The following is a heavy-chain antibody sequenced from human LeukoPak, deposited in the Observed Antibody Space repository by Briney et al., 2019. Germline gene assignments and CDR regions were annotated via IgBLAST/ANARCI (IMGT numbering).Heavy chain of an antibody. D-gene: IGHD3-9*01. CDR3: ARARYYDILTGYPLYYFDY. CDR2: INWNGGST. J-gene: IGHJ4*02. CDR1: GFTLDDYG. Sequence: PGGSLRLSCAASGFTLDDYGMSWVRQAPGKGLEWVSGINWNGGSTGYADSVKGRFTISRDNAKNSLYLQMNSLRAEDTALYYCARARYYDILTGYPLYYFDYWGQGTLVTVSS. V-gene: IGHV3-20*04.